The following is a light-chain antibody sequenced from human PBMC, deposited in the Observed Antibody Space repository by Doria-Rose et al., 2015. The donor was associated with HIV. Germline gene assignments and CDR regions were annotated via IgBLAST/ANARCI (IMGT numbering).Light chain of an antibody. Sequence: QSVVTQEPSVSGAPGQRVTISCTGSSSNIGAGYDVHWYQQLPGTAPKFLIYGNTYRPSGVPDRCSGSKSGTSASLAITGLQAEDEADYYCQSYDSSLSGWVFGGGTKLTVL. V-gene: IGLV1-40*01. CDR3: QSYDSSLSGWV. CDR2: GNT. CDR1: SSNIGAGYD. J-gene: IGLJ3*02.